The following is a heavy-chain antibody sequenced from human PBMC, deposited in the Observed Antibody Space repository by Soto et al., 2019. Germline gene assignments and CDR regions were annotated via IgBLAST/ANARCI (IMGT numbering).Heavy chain of an antibody. J-gene: IGHJ4*02. CDR1: GDSISGSPYF. CDR3: ARPQAAVPHY. CDR2: IFYDGYT. D-gene: IGHD6-13*01. V-gene: IGHV4-39*01. Sequence: QLQLQESGPGLVMPSETLSLTCTVSGDSISGSPYFWGWIRQPPGKRLEWIGSIFYDGYTLYTPSLRSRVTISVDTSKNQFSLKLASVAAADTATYFCARPQAAVPHYWGQGTLVTVSS.